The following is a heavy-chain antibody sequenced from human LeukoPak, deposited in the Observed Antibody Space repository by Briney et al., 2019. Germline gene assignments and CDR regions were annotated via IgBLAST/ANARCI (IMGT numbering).Heavy chain of an antibody. V-gene: IGHV3-30-3*01. J-gene: IGHJ4*02. CDR3: ARDLLPYIVVVPAAMGY. CDR1: GFTISSNY. Sequence: GGSLRLSCAASGFTISSNYMSWVRQAPGKGLEWVAVISYDGSNKYYADSVKGRFTISRDNSKNTLYLQMNSLRAEDTAVYYCARDLLPYIVVVPAAMGYWGQGTLVTVSS. CDR2: ISYDGSNK. D-gene: IGHD2-2*01.